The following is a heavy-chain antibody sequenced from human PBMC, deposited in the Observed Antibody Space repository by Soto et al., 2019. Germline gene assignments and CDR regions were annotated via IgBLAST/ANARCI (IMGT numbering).Heavy chain of an antibody. CDR1: GYTFTTYA. D-gene: IGHD3-10*02. CDR2: ISAYNGNT. CDR3: XXXGPPLFD. Sequence: QVQLVQSGAEVKKPGASVKVSCKASGYTFTTYAISWVRQAPGQGLEWMGWISAYNGNTNYAQKLQGRVTMTTETXXXXXXXXXXXXXXXXXXXXXXXXXGPPLFDWGQGTLVTVSS. J-gene: IGHJ4*02. V-gene: IGHV1-18*01.